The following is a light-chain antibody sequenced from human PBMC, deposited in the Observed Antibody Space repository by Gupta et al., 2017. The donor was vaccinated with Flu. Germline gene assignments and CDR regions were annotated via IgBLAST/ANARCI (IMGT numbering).Light chain of an antibody. J-gene: IGKJ3*01. Sequence: LSLSPGERATLSCRASQSVSSNSLAWYQQKPGQAPRLLIYGASYRAAGIPERFSGSGSGTDFTLTISRLEPEDFAMYYCQQYGGSPPGVTFGPGTKVDIK. V-gene: IGKV3-20*01. CDR3: QQYGGSPPGVT. CDR2: GAS. CDR1: QSVSSNS.